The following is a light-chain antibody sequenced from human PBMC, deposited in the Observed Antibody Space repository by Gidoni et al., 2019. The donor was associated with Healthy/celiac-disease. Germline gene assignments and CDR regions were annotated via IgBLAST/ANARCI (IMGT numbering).Light chain of an antibody. Sequence: QAVLTHPPSASGTPGQRVTISFSGCSSHIGSNTVNRYQQLPGTAPKLLIYSNNQRPSGVPDRFSGSKSGTSASLAISGLQSEDEADYYCAAWDDSLNGVVFGGGTKLTVL. CDR3: AAWDDSLNGVV. CDR2: SNN. J-gene: IGLJ2*01. CDR1: SSHIGSNT. V-gene: IGLV1-44*01.